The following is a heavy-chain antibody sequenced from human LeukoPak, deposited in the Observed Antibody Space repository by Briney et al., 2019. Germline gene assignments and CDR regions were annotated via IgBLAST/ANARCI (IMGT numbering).Heavy chain of an antibody. Sequence: PSETLSLTCAVYGGSFSGYYWSWIRQPPGKGLEWIGEINHSGSTNYNPSLKSRVTISVDTSKNQFSLKLSPVTAADTAVYYCARGALERRGTFFDPWGQGTLVTVSS. CDR1: GGSFSGYY. J-gene: IGHJ5*02. CDR2: INHSGST. V-gene: IGHV4-34*01. D-gene: IGHD1-1*01. CDR3: ARGALERRGTFFDP.